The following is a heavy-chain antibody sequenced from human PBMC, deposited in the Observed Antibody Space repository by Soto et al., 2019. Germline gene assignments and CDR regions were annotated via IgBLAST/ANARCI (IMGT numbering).Heavy chain of an antibody. Sequence: PSETLSLTCTVSGGSISSSSYYWGWIRQPPGKGLEWIGSIYYSGSTYYNPSLKSRVTISVDTSKNQFSLKLSSVTAADTAVYYCATRGRDGYNYGYYYYGMDVWGQGTTVTSP. CDR2: IYYSGST. J-gene: IGHJ6*02. CDR1: GGSISSSSYY. CDR3: ATRGRDGYNYGYYYYGMDV. D-gene: IGHD5-12*01. V-gene: IGHV4-39*01.